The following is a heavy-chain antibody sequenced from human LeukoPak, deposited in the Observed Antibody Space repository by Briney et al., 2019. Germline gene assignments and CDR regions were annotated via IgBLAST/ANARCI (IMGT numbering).Heavy chain of an antibody. CDR1: GFTFDDYA. J-gene: IGHJ4*02. CDR3: ARELPFDY. D-gene: IGHD2-15*01. CDR2: ISWNSGSI. V-gene: IGHV3-9*01. Sequence: GGSLRLSCAASGFTFDDYAIHWVRQAPGKGLEWVSGISWNSGSIGYADSVKGRFTISRDNAKNSLYLQMNSLRAEDTALYYCARELPFDYWGQGTLVTVSS.